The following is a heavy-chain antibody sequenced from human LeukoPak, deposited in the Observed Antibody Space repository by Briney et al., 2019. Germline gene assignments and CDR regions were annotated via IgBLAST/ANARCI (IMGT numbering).Heavy chain of an antibody. D-gene: IGHD5-12*01. CDR3: ANLNSGYDFVYPPYDY. J-gene: IGHJ4*02. Sequence: GGSLRLSCAASGFTFSSYGMHWVRQAPGKGLEWVAVISYDGSNKYYADSVKGRFTISRDNSENTLYLQMNSLRAEDTAVYYCANLNSGYDFVYPPYDYWGQGTLVTVSS. V-gene: IGHV3-30*18. CDR1: GFTFSSYG. CDR2: ISYDGSNK.